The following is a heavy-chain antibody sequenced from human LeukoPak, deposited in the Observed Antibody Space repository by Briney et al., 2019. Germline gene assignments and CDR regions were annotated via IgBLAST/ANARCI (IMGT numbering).Heavy chain of an antibody. CDR2: IGAYNGDT. Sequence: AASVKVSCKPSGYTFTSFGISWVRQAPGQGLEWTGWIGAYNGDTNYAQKFQGRVTMTTDTSTSTAYMDLRSLRSDDTAVYYCTRDHCRGDNCPSFDYWGQGTLVTVSS. CDR3: TRDHCRGDNCPSFDY. CDR1: GYTFTSFG. D-gene: IGHD2-15*01. J-gene: IGHJ4*02. V-gene: IGHV1-18*04.